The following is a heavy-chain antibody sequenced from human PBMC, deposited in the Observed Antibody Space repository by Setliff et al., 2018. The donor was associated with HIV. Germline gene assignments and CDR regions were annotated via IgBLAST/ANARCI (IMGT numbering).Heavy chain of an antibody. CDR3: AKGYYFDY. D-gene: IGHD6-13*01. CDR2: INHSGST. V-gene: IGHV4-39*07. Sequence: KPSETLSLTCTVSGASTSSNTYSWVWIRQPPGKGLEWIGEINHSGSTNYNPSLKSRVTISVDTSKNQFSLKLSSVTAADTAVYYCAKGYYFDYWGLGTLVTVSS. J-gene: IGHJ4*02. CDR1: GASTSSNTYS.